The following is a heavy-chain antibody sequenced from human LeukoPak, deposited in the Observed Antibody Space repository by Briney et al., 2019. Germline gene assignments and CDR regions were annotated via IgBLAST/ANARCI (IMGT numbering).Heavy chain of an antibody. D-gene: IGHD2-15*01. CDR3: AKVPVAAPLYYGMDV. CDR2: ISGSGGST. CDR1: GFTFSSYA. J-gene: IGHJ6*02. V-gene: IGHV3-23*01. Sequence: GGSLSLSCAASGFTFSSYALSWVRQPPGKGLEWVSAISGSGGSTYYADSVKGRFTISRDNSKNTLYLQMNSLRAEDTAVYYCAKVPVAAPLYYGMDVWGQGTTVTVSS.